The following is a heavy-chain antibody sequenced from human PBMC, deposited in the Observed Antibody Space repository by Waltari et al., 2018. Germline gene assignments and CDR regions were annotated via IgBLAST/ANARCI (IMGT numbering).Heavy chain of an antibody. CDR3: VRATIFGVVTHAFDI. CDR2: IYYSGST. Sequence: QVQLQESGPGLVKPSETLSLTCTVSGGSISSHYWSWIRQPPGKGLEWIGYIYYSGSTNYNPSLKSRVTISVDTSKNQFSLKLSSVTAADTAVYYCVRATIFGVVTHAFDIWGQGTMVTVSS. J-gene: IGHJ3*02. D-gene: IGHD3-3*01. CDR1: GGSISSHY. V-gene: IGHV4-59*11.